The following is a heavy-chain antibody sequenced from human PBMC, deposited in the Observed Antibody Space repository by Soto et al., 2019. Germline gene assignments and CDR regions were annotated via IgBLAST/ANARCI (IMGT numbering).Heavy chain of an antibody. CDR1: GFTFSSYA. Sequence: PGGSLRLSCAASGFTFSSYAMSWVRQAPGKGLEWVSAISGSGGTIYYADSVKGRFTISRDNAKNSVYLQMNSLRDEDTAVYYCVRDSLFDHWGQGTLVTVSS. CDR2: ISGSGGTI. J-gene: IGHJ4*02. V-gene: IGHV3-23*01. CDR3: VRDSLFDH.